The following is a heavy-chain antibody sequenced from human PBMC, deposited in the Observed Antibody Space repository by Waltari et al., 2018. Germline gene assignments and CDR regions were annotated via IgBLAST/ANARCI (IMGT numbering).Heavy chain of an antibody. D-gene: IGHD3-16*01. CDR1: GFTFSSYW. CDR2: IKQDGSEK. J-gene: IGHJ2*01. CDR3: ARDSEGVPVAYGYFDL. V-gene: IGHV3-7*01. Sequence: EVQLVESGGGLVQPGGSMRLSCAASGFTFSSYWMSWVRQAPGKGLEWVANIKQDGSEKYYVDSVKRRFTVARDNAKNSLYLQMNSLGAWDTAVYYCARDSEGVPVAYGYFDLWGRGTLVTVSS.